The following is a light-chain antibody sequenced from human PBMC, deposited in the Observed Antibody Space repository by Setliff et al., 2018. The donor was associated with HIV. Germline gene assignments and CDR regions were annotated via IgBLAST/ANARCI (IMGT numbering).Light chain of an antibody. CDR2: EVS. CDR1: SSDLGGYNY. J-gene: IGLJ1*01. Sequence: QSVLTQPVSVSGSPGQSITISCTGISSDLGGYNYVSWYQQHSGKAPKLMIYEVSDRPSGVSNRFSGSKSGNTASLTISGLQAEDEADYYCSSYTSSSTLVFGTGTKVTVL. V-gene: IGLV2-14*01. CDR3: SSYTSSSTLV.